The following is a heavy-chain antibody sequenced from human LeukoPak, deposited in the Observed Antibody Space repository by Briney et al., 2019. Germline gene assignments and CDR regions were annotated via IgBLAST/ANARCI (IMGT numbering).Heavy chain of an antibody. J-gene: IGHJ4*02. CDR2: INTNTGNP. V-gene: IGHV7-4-1*02. Sequence: ASVKVSCKASGYTFRDYPMNWVRQAPGQGLEWMGWINTNTGNPTYAQGFTGRFVFSLDTSVSTAYLQISSLKAEDTAVYYCASMTEYSRSVGNYFDYWGQGTLVTVSA. D-gene: IGHD6-13*01. CDR1: GYTFRDYP. CDR3: ASMTEYSRSVGNYFDY.